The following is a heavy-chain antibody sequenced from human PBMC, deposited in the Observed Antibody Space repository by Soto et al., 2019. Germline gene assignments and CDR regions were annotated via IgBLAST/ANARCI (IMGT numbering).Heavy chain of an antibody. V-gene: IGHV1-8*01. J-gene: IGHJ4*02. CDR2: MNPNSGNT. CDR1: GYTFTSYD. Sequence: ASVTVSCKASGYTFTSYDINWVRQATGQGLEWMGWMNPNSGNTGYAQKFQGRVTMTRNTSISTAYMELSSLRSEDTAVYYCATTSSGWYYFDYWGQGTLVTVSS. CDR3: ATTSSGWYYFDY. D-gene: IGHD6-19*01.